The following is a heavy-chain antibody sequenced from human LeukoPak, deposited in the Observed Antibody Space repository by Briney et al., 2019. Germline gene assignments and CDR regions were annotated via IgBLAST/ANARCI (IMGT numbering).Heavy chain of an antibody. Sequence: GGSLRLSCAASGFTFSSYAMSWVRQAPGKGLEWVSAISGSGGSTYYADSVKGRFTISRDNSKNTLYLQMNSLRAEDTAVYYCAKDQSIVGATDIDYWGQGTLVTVSS. D-gene: IGHD1-26*01. J-gene: IGHJ4*02. V-gene: IGHV3-23*01. CDR1: GFTFSSYA. CDR2: ISGSGGST. CDR3: AKDQSIVGATDIDY.